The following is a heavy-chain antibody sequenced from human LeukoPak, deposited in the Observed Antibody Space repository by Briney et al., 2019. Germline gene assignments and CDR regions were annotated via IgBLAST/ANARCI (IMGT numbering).Heavy chain of an antibody. Sequence: GRSLRLSCAASGFTFSSYAMHWVRQAPGKGLEWVAVISYDGSNKYYADSVKGRFTISRDNSKNTLYLQMNSLRAEDTAVYYCARDSGSYLHYFDYWGQGTLVTVSS. V-gene: IGHV3-30*04. CDR2: ISYDGSNK. J-gene: IGHJ4*02. CDR1: GFTFSSYA. CDR3: ARDSGSYLHYFDY. D-gene: IGHD1-26*01.